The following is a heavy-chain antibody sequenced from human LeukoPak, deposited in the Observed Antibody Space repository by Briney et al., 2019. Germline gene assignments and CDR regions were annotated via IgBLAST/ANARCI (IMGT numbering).Heavy chain of an antibody. J-gene: IGHJ6*03. CDR1: GGSISSSTYY. CDR2: IYFSGST. Sequence: PSETLSLTCTVSGGSISSSTYYWAWIRQPPGKGLEWIGIIYFSGSTYYNPSLKSRVTIPLDTSKNQFSLKLSSVTAADTAVYYCASRTTTTYYYYYMDVWGKGTTVTVSS. D-gene: IGHD1-26*01. CDR3: ASRTTTTYYYYYMDV. V-gene: IGHV4-39*01.